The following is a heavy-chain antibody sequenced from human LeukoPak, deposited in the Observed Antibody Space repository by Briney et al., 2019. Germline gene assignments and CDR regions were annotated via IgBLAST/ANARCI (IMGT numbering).Heavy chain of an antibody. CDR2: ITASGTAM. CDR1: GFTVSSYS. V-gene: IGHV3-48*02. D-gene: IGHD1-26*01. Sequence: GGSLRLSCAASGFTVSSYSMNWVRQAPGKGLEWVSHITASGTAMFSADSVKGRFTISRDNAKNSLYLQMNSLRDEDTAVYYCASSGSYRFDYWGQGTLVTVSS. CDR3: ASSGSYRFDY. J-gene: IGHJ4*02.